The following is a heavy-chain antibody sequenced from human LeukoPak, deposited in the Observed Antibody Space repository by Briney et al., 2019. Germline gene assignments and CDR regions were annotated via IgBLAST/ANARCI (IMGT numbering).Heavy chain of an antibody. V-gene: IGHV4-39*01. Sequence: SETLSLTCTVSGGSVISSSYDWGWIRQPPGKGLEWIGSIYYSGSTYYNPSLKSRVTISVDTSKNQFSLKLSSVTAADTSVYYCARHNKRFGELYDDYWGQGTLVTVSS. D-gene: IGHD3-10*01. CDR3: ARHNKRFGELYDDY. CDR1: GGSVISSSYD. J-gene: IGHJ4*02. CDR2: IYYSGST.